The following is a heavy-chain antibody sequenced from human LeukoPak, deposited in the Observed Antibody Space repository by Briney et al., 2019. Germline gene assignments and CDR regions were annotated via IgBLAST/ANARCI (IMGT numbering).Heavy chain of an antibody. CDR1: GGSISSGGYY. J-gene: IGHJ5*02. Sequence: PSETLSLTCTVSGGSISSGGYYWSWIRQHPGKGLEWIGYIYYSGSTYYNPSLKSRVTISVDTSKNQFSLKLSSVTAADTAVYYCARGQEGVSMVRGVVTRLNWFDPWGQGTLVTVSS. CDR2: IYYSGST. D-gene: IGHD3-10*01. V-gene: IGHV4-31*03. CDR3: ARGQEGVSMVRGVVTRLNWFDP.